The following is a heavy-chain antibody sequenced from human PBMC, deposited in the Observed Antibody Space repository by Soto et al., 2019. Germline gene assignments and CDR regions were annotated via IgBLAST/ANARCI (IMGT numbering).Heavy chain of an antibody. D-gene: IGHD5-18*01. V-gene: IGHV2-5*02. Sequence: QITLKESGPTLVKPTQTLTLTCTFSGFSLSTSGVNVGWIRQPPGKALEWLALIYWDDAKRYSPSLKNRLTITKDTAKNQVVVTMTNSDPVDTATYHCAHRRLGYSYGYYYDYWGQGTLVTVSS. J-gene: IGHJ4*02. CDR2: IYWDDAK. CDR3: AHRRLGYSYGYYYDY. CDR1: GFSLSTSGVN.